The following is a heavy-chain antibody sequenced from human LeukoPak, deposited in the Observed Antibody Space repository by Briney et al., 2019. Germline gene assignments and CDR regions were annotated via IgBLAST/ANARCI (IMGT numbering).Heavy chain of an antibody. V-gene: IGHV4-4*02. Sequence: KPSETLSLTCAVSGGSISSSNWWSWVRQPLGKGLEWIGEIYHSGSTNYNPSLKSRVTISVDKSKNQFSLKLSSVTAEDTAVYYCTTESEAFAYDYWGQGTLVTVSS. CDR2: IYHSGST. D-gene: IGHD1-14*01. CDR1: GGSISSSNW. J-gene: IGHJ4*02. CDR3: TTESEAFAYDY.